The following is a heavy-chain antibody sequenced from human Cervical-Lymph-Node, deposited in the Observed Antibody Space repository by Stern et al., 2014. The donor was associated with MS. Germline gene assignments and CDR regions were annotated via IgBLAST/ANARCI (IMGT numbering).Heavy chain of an antibody. CDR2: ISYDGSNK. V-gene: IGHV3-30*18. CDR1: GFTFSSYG. D-gene: IGHD5-12*01. CDR3: AKRPDSGYDYYFDY. J-gene: IGHJ4*02. Sequence: QVQLVQSGGGVVQPGRSLRLSCAASGFTFSSYGMHWVRQAPGTGLEWVAVISYDGSNKYYADSVKGRFTISRDNSKNTLYLQMNSLRAEDTAVYYCAKRPDSGYDYYFDYWGQGTLVTVSS.